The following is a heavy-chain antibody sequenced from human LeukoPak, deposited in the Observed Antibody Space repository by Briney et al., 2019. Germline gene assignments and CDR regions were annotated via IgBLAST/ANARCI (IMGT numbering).Heavy chain of an antibody. V-gene: IGHV4-38-2*02. CDR2: IYQSGST. CDR3: ARHPVLAAAGYNWFDP. D-gene: IGHD6-13*01. CDR1: GYSIRNGYN. J-gene: IGHJ5*02. Sequence: SETLSLTCTVSGYSIRNGYNWGWIRLSPGKGLEWLGSIYQSGSTYDNPSLKSRVTLSIDTSKNQFSLKLISVTAADTAVYYCARHPVLAAAGYNWFDPWGQGTLVTVSS.